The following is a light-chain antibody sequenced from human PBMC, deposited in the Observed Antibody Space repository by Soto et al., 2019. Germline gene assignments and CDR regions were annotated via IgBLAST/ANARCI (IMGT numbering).Light chain of an antibody. V-gene: IGKV1-39*01. CDR1: QSISSY. Sequence: DIQMTQSPSSLSASVGDRVTITCRASQSISSYLNWYQQKPGKAPKLLIYAASSLQSGVPSRFSGSGSGTDFTLTISSLQPEDFATYYCQQSYRTQYTFGQGIKVDIK. J-gene: IGKJ2*01. CDR3: QQSYRTQYT. CDR2: AAS.